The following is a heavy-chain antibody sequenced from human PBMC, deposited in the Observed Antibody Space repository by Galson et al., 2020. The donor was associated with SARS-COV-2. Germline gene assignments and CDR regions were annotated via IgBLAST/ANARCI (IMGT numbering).Heavy chain of an antibody. CDR2: IWYDGSNK. J-gene: IGHJ4*02. CDR1: GFSFSRNG. V-gene: IGHV3-33*06. D-gene: IGHD4-17*01. Sequence: GESLKISCAASGFSFSRNGMHWVRQAPGKGLEWVAVIWYDGSNKYYADSVKGRFTISRDNSMNTLYLQMNSLRVDDTAIYYCAKDTWTTVVKAVMDYWGQGTLVTVSS. CDR3: AKDTWTTVVKAVMDY.